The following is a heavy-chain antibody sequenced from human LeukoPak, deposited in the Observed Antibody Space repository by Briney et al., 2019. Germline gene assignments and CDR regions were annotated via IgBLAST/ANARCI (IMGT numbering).Heavy chain of an antibody. Sequence: GGSPRLSCAASGFTFSNAWMSWVRQAPGKGLEWVGRIKSKTDGGTTDYAAPVKGRFTISRDDSKNTLYLQMNSLKTEDTAVYYCTTDALLYLGYCSSTSCYTDYWGQGTLVTVSS. CDR1: GFTFSNAW. CDR2: IKSKTDGGTT. V-gene: IGHV3-15*01. CDR3: TTDALLYLGYCSSTSCYTDY. D-gene: IGHD2-2*02. J-gene: IGHJ4*02.